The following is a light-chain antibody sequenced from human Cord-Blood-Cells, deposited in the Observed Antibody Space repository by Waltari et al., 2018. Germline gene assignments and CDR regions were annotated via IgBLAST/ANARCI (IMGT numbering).Light chain of an antibody. CDR2: SNN. CDR1: SSNIGSNT. CDR3: AAWDYSLNGLYV. V-gene: IGLV1-44*01. Sequence: QSVLTQPPSASGTPGQRGTISCSGSSSNIGSNTVNWYQQLPGTAPKLLIYSNNRRPSCVPDRFSGSNSGTSASLAISGLQSEDEADYYCAAWDYSLNGLYVFGTGTKVAVL. J-gene: IGLJ1*01.